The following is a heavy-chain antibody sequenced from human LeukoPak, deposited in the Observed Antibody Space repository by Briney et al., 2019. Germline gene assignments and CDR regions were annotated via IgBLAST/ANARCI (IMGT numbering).Heavy chain of an antibody. V-gene: IGHV4-59*11. J-gene: IGHJ4*02. Sequence: PSETLSLTCTVSGGSITSHYWSWIRQPPGKGLEWIGYINYSGSTNYIPSLKTRATISLDTSKNQLSLKLSSVTAADTALYYCARDLGGNPGPLGYWGQGTLVTVSS. CDR2: INYSGST. CDR1: GGSITSHY. CDR3: ARDLGGNPGPLGY. D-gene: IGHD4-23*01.